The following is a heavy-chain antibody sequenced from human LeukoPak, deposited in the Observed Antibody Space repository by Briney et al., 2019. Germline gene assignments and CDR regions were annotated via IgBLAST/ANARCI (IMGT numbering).Heavy chain of an antibody. J-gene: IGHJ3*02. V-gene: IGHV1-18*01. CDR3: ARDDILTGSNFDAFDI. Sequence: GASVKVSCKASGYTFTSYGISWVRQAPGQGLEWMGWISAYNGNTNYAQKLQGRVTMTTDTSTSTAYMELRSLRSDGTAVYYCARDDILTGSNFDAFDIWGQGTMVTVSS. CDR1: GYTFTSYG. D-gene: IGHD3-9*01. CDR2: ISAYNGNT.